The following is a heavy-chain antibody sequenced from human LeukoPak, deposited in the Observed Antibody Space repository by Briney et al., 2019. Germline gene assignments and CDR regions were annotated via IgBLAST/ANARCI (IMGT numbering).Heavy chain of an antibody. Sequence: GGSLRLSCAASGFTFSSYAMSWVRQAPGKGLEWVSAISGGGDDTSYADSARGRFTVSRDNSKNTLYLQMNSLRAEDTAVYYCAKDSRESSGHFPYYYYYHYGLDVWGQGTTVTVSS. CDR1: GFTFSSYA. D-gene: IGHD3-22*01. CDR3: AKDSRESSGHFPYYYYYHYGLDV. V-gene: IGHV3-23*01. CDR2: ISGGGDDT. J-gene: IGHJ6*02.